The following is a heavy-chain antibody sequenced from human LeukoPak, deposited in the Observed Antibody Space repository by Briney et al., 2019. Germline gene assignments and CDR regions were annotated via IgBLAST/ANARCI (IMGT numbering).Heavy chain of an antibody. J-gene: IGHJ4*02. CDR2: ISYDGSNK. D-gene: IGHD5-18*01. CDR3: ARVVDTATDY. CDR1: GFTFSSYG. V-gene: IGHV3-30*03. Sequence: GPLILSSAASGFTFSSYGMHWVRQAPGKGLEWAAVISYDGSNKYYEDSVKDRFTISRHNSKNTLYLQMNSLRAEDTAVYYCARVVDTATDYWGEGTLGSVSS.